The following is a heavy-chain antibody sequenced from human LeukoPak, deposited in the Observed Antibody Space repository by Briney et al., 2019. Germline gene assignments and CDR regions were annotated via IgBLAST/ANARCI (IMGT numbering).Heavy chain of an antibody. Sequence: PGGSLRLSCAASGFTFSSYEMNWVRRAPGKGLEGVSYISSRGSTIYYADSVKGRFTNSRDNAKKSLYLQMHSLRAEDTAVYYCARDLMGWDLHYFDYWGQGTLVTVSS. CDR3: ARDLMGWDLHYFDY. V-gene: IGHV3-48*03. D-gene: IGHD1-26*01. CDR2: ISSRGSTI. J-gene: IGHJ4*02. CDR1: GFTFSSYE.